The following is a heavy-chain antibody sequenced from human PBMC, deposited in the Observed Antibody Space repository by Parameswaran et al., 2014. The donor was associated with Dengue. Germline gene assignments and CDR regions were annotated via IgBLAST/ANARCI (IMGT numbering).Heavy chain of an antibody. J-gene: IGHJ6*02. V-gene: IGHV4-34*01. Sequence: VRQAPGKGLEWIGEINHSGSTNYKPSLKSRVTISVDTSKNQFTLKVTSVTAADTAVYYCARYVPRGALGYYGLDVWGQGTTVTVSS. D-gene: IGHD3-10*02. CDR3: ARYVPRGALGYYGLDV. CDR2: INHSGST.